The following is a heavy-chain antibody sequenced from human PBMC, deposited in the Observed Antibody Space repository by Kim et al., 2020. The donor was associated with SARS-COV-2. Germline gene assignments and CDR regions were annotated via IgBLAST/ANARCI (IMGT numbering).Heavy chain of an antibody. CDR2: RT. D-gene: IGHD4-17*01. Sequence: RTTYAQKFPGRGTMTRDTPTSTVYMELSSLTSEDTAMYYCARAHTGAMDVWGQGTTVTVSS. V-gene: IGHV1-46*01. J-gene: IGHJ6*02. CDR3: ARAHTGAMDV.